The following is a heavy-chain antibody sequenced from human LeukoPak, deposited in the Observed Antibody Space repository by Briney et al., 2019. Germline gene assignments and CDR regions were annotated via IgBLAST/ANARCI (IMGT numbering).Heavy chain of an antibody. Sequence: PSETLSLTCAVYGGSFSGYYWRWIRQPPGKGLEWIGEINHSGRTSYNPSLKSRVTIPVDTSKNQFSLKLSSVTAADTAVYYCAIRTSYYDFWSGYYKPPNWFDPWGQGTLVTVSS. CDR1: GGSFSGYY. CDR2: INHSGRT. D-gene: IGHD3-3*01. V-gene: IGHV4-34*01. J-gene: IGHJ5*02. CDR3: AIRTSYYDFWSGYYKPPNWFDP.